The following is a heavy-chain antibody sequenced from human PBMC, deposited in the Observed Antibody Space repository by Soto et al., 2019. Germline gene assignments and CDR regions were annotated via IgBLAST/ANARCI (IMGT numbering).Heavy chain of an antibody. CDR2: IRSKPYGGTT. CDR1: GFTFGVDA. CDR3: TRVRYYDSTGYYYEDYHYGMDV. Sequence: PGGSLRLSCRALGFTFGVDAMSWVRHAPGKGLEWVGFIRSKPYGGTTEYAASVKGRFTISRDDSKSIAYLQMNSLKTEDTAVYYCTRVRYYDSTGYYYEDYHYGMDVWGQGTTVTVSS. V-gene: IGHV3-49*04. D-gene: IGHD3-22*01. J-gene: IGHJ6*02.